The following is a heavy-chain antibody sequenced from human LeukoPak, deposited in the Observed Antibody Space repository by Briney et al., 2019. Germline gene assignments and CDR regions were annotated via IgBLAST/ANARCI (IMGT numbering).Heavy chain of an antibody. D-gene: IGHD3-10*01. CDR1: GFTFSSYS. CDR2: ISSSSSYI. V-gene: IGHV3-21*01. J-gene: IGHJ4*02. Sequence: GGSLRLSCAASGFTFSSYSMNWVRQAPGKGLEWVSSISSSSSYIYYADSVKGRFTISRDNAKNSLYLQMNSLRAEDTAVYYCASAPRDYYFGSGSMGSYFDYWGQGTLVTVCS. CDR3: ASAPRDYYFGSGSMGSYFDY.